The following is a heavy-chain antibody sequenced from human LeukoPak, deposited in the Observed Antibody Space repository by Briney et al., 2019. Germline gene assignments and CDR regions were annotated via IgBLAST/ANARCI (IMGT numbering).Heavy chain of an antibody. CDR3: ARAEIFCSDIGCFGPIMDV. D-gene: IGHD3-9*01. CDR2: ISSGSRTT. CDR1: GFIFNSYS. J-gene: IGHJ6*03. Sequence: GGALRLSWAASGFIFNSYSMNWVRQAPGKGLEWVSSISSGSRTTHYADSVQGRFTISRDNAKNSLYLQMNSLRAEDTAVYYCARAEIFCSDIGCFGPIMDVWGTGTTVTVSS. V-gene: IGHV3-48*01.